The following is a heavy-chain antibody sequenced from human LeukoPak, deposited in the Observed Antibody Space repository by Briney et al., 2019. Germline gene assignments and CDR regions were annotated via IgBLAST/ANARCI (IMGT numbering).Heavy chain of an antibody. Sequence: SETLSLTCAVYGGSFSGYYYSWIRQPPGKGLEWIGEINRSGRTNYNPSLKSRVTISVDTSKNQFSLNLISVTAADTAVFYCARGPPGAVVPAATGTFDDWGQGTLVTVSS. V-gene: IGHV4-34*01. J-gene: IGHJ4*02. CDR2: INRSGRT. CDR1: GGSFSGYY. D-gene: IGHD2-2*01. CDR3: ARGPPGAVVPAATGTFDD.